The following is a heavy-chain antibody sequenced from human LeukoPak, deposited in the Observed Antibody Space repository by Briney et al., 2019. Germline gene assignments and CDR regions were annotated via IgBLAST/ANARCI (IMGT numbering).Heavy chain of an antibody. J-gene: IGHJ1*01. CDR1: GFPFSYYS. V-gene: IGHV3-48*01. Sequence: GGSLGLSFAASGFPFSYYSMTWVRQAPGKGLEGVSYIDSSSATTYYADSVKGRFIISRDNAKNSLFPQNNKLRAEETAVYYCAGSTGWSGIFQYWGQGTLVTVSS. D-gene: IGHD3-3*01. CDR2: IDSSSATT. CDR3: AGSTGWSGIFQY.